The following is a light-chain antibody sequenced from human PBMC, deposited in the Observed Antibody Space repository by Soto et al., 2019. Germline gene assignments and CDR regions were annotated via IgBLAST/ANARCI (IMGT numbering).Light chain of an antibody. J-gene: IGKJ3*01. V-gene: IGKV1-27*01. CDR3: QKYYSVPFT. Sequence: DIQMTQSPLSLSASAGDKVTITCRASQAIRNNLAWYQQKPGKVPTLLIYAASTLQSGVPSRFSGSGSRTDFTLTISSLQPEDVATYYCQKYYSVPFTFGPGTKVEIK. CDR2: AAS. CDR1: QAIRNN.